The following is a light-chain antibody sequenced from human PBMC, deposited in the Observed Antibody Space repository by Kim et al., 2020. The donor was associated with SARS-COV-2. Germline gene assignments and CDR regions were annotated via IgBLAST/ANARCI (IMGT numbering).Light chain of an antibody. Sequence: GQRVTISCSGSSSNIGNNYVSWYQQLPGTAPKLLIHDDNKRPSGIPDRFSGSKSGTSATLGITGLQTGDEADYYCGTWDTSLSVVLFGGGTKVTVL. J-gene: IGLJ2*01. CDR3: GTWDTSLSVVL. CDR1: SSNIGNNY. V-gene: IGLV1-51*01. CDR2: DDN.